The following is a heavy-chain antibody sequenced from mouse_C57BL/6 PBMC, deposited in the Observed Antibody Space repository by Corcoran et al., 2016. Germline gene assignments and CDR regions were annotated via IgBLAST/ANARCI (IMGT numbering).Heavy chain of an antibody. CDR3: AREGTAVVARDYAMDY. J-gene: IGHJ4*01. D-gene: IGHD1-1*01. V-gene: IGHV1-26*01. CDR2: INPNNGGT. Sequence: EVQLQQSGPELVKPGASVKLSCKASGYTFTDYYMNWVKQSHGKSLEWIGDINPNNGGTSYNQKFKGKATLTVDKSSSTAYMELRSLTSEDSAVYYCAREGTAVVARDYAMDYWGQGTSVTVSS. CDR1: GYTFTDYY.